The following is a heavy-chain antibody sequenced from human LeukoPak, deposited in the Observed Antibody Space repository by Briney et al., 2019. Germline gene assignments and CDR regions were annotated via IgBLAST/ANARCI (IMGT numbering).Heavy chain of an antibody. J-gene: IGHJ6*03. Sequence: GGSLRLSCAASGFTFDDYAMHWVRQAPGKGLEWVSLISWDGGSTYYADSVKGRFTISRDNSKNSLYLQMNSLRAEDTAMYYCARHRRYKQYYYYYMDVWGKGTTVTISS. CDR2: ISWDGGST. D-gene: IGHD3-9*01. CDR1: GFTFDDYA. V-gene: IGHV3-43D*03. CDR3: ARHRRYKQYYYYYMDV.